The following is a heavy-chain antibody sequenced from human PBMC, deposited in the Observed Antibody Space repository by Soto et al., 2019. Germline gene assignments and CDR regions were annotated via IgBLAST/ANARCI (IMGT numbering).Heavy chain of an antibody. V-gene: IGHV3-23*01. D-gene: IGHD3-3*01. CDR2: ISGSGGST. Sequence: GGSLRLSCAASGFTFSSYAMSWVRQAPGKGLEWVSAISGSGGSTYYADSVKGRFTISRDNSKNTLYLQMNSLRAEDTAVYYCAKGLNVAIFGVVNNYFDYWGQGTLVTAPQ. CDR1: GFTFSSYA. CDR3: AKGLNVAIFGVVNNYFDY. J-gene: IGHJ4*02.